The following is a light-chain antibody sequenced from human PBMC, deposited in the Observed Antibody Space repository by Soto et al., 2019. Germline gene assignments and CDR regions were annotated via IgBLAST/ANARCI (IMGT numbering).Light chain of an antibody. CDR2: AAS. V-gene: IGKV1D-16*01. CDR3: QQYNSYPLT. J-gene: IGKJ3*01. Sequence: DIQMTQSPSSLSASVGDRVTITCRASQDINKWLAWYQQKPGKVPKHLIYAASRLQGGVPSRFSGSGSVTDFTLTISSLQPEDFATYSCQQYNSYPLTFGPGTKVDIK. CDR1: QDINKW.